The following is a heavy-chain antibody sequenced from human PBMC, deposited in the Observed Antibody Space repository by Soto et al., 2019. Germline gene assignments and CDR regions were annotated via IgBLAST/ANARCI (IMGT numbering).Heavy chain of an antibody. J-gene: IGHJ4*02. CDR3: ARQTSVGTGPFYTSGWYGYFDF. V-gene: IGHV4-59*01. D-gene: IGHD6-19*01. Sequence: PSETLSLTCTVSGGSINNYYWGWIRQPPGKGLEWIGYIFSAGATRYNPSLESRVTISVDTSRNHLSLELTSVTAADTAVYYCARQTSVGTGPFYTSGWYGYFDFWGQGALVTVSS. CDR1: GGSINNYY. CDR2: IFSAGAT.